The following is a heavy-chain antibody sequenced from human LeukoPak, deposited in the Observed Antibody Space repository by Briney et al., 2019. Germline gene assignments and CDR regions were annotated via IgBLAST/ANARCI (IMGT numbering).Heavy chain of an antibody. V-gene: IGHV3-9*01. D-gene: IGHD3-10*01. CDR2: ISWNSGSI. CDR3: AKRPSYYGSGSYCFDS. J-gene: IGHJ4*02. Sequence: PGGSLRLSCAASGFTFDGYAMHWVRQAPGKGLEWVSGISWNSGSIGYADSVKGRFTISRDNAKNSLYLQMNSLRAEDTAVYYCAKRPSYYGSGSYCFDSWGQGALVTVSS. CDR1: GFTFDGYA.